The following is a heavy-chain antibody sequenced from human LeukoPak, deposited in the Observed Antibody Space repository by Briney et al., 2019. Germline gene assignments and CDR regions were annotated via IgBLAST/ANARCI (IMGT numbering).Heavy chain of an antibody. Sequence: SVKVSCKASGYTFTSYDINWVRQATGQGLERMGRIIPILGIANYAQKFQGRVTITADKSTSTAYMELSSLRSEDTAVYYCARGSYGSGSYYNREIDYWGQGTLVTVSS. J-gene: IGHJ4*02. CDR1: GYTFTSYD. CDR2: IIPILGIA. V-gene: IGHV1-69*04. CDR3: ARGSYGSGSYYNREIDY. D-gene: IGHD3-10*01.